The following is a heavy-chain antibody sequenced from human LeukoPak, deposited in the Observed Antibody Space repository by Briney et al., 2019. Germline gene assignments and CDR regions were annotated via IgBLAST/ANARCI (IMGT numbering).Heavy chain of an antibody. V-gene: IGHV3-23*01. CDR2: ISGSGGST. CDR3: AKDPGGRELLGIFDY. D-gene: IGHD1-26*01. J-gene: IGHJ4*02. Sequence: GGSLRLSCAASGFTFSSYAMSWVRQAPGKGLEWVSAISGSGGSTYYAGSVKGRFTISRDNSKNTLYLQMNSLRAEDTAVYYCAKDPGGRELLGIFDYLGQGTLVTVSS. CDR1: GFTFSSYA.